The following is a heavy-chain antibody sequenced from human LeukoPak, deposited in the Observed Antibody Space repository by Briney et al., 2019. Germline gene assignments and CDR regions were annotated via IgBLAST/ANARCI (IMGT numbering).Heavy chain of an antibody. V-gene: IGHV5-51*01. J-gene: IGHJ4*02. Sequence: GESLKISFKGSGYSFTSYRIGWVRQMPGKGLEWMGMIYPGDCDTRYSPSFQGQVTISADKSISTDYLQWSSLKATDTAMYYCERRAKVGGTLDYWGQGNLVTVSS. CDR3: ERRAKVGGTLDY. CDR2: IYPGDCDT. CDR1: GYSFTSYR. D-gene: IGHD1-26*01.